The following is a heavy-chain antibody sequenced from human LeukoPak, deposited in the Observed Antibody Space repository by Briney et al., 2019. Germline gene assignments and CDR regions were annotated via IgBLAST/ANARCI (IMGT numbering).Heavy chain of an antibody. D-gene: IGHD3-9*01. V-gene: IGHV3-7*03. CDR2: IKQDETEK. CDR3: ARDRGLRYFDWLLGAFDI. Sequence: GGSLRLSCTASGFTFSNFWMGWVRQAPGKGLEWVANIKQDETEKFYLGSVKGRFTISRDNAKNSLYLQMNSLRVEDTALYYCARDRGLRYFDWLLGAFDIWGQGTMVTVSS. J-gene: IGHJ3*02. CDR1: GFTFSNFW.